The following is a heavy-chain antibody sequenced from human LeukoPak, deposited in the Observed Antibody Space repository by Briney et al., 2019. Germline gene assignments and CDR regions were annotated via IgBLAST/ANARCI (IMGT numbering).Heavy chain of an antibody. CDR1: GGSISSYY. D-gene: IGHD3-22*01. V-gene: IGHV4-4*07. Sequence: SETLSLTCTVSGGSISSYYWSWIRQPAGKGLEWIGRIYTSGSTNYNPSLKSRVTMSVDTSKNQFSLKLSSVTAADTAVYYCARGSGASYYYDSSGRVGAFDIWGQGTMVTVSS. CDR3: ARGSGASYYYDSSGRVGAFDI. J-gene: IGHJ3*02. CDR2: IYTSGST.